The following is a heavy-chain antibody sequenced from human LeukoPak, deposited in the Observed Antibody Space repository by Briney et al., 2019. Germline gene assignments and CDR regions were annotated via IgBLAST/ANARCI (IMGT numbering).Heavy chain of an antibody. CDR2: IKQDGSEK. CDR1: GFTSSGCW. V-gene: IGHV3-7*05. J-gene: IGHJ4*02. Sequence: GGSLRLSCAASGFTSSGCWMSWVRQAPGKGLEWVASIKQDGSEKYYVDSVRGRFTISRDNANNSLNLQMDSLRAEDTAVYYCAKVFVRYQEADYWGQGTLVTVSS. CDR3: AKVFVRYQEADY. D-gene: IGHD1-26*01.